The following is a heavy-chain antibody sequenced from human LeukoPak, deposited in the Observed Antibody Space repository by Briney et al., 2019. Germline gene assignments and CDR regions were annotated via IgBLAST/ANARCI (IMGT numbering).Heavy chain of an antibody. V-gene: IGHV1-46*03. D-gene: IGHD6-13*01. CDR2: INPSGGST. J-gene: IGHJ4*02. CDR1: GYTLTSYY. CDR3: ARDPSRGIAAAGIDY. Sequence: ASVKVSCKASGYTLTSYYMHWVRQAPGQGLEWMGIINPSGGSTSYAQKFQGRVTMTRDTSTSTVYMELSSLRSEDTAVYYCARDPSRGIAAAGIDYWGQGTLVTVSS.